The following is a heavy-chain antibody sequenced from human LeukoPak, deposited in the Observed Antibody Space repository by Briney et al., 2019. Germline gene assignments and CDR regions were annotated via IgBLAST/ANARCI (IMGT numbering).Heavy chain of an antibody. CDR3: VRDLGGRSGH. V-gene: IGHV3-23*01. CDR1: GFTFSSFA. D-gene: IGHD1-26*01. Sequence: PGGSLRLSCAASGFTFSSFAMTWVRQAPGKGLEWVSGFDGNGPNTYYADSVKGRWTISRDNSRNTLYLEMNSLRPEDTAVYYCVRDLGGRSGHWGQGTLVTVSS. CDR2: FDGNGPNT. J-gene: IGHJ4*02.